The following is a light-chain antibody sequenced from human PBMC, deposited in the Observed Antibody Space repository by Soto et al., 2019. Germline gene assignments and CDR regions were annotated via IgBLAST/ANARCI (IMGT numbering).Light chain of an antibody. CDR2: EVS. V-gene: IGLV2-8*01. CDR1: SSDVGDYNY. J-gene: IGLJ2*01. Sequence: QSALPQPPSASGSPGQSVTISCTGTSSDVGDYNYVSWYQHHPGKAPKLMIYEVSKRPSGVPDRFSGSKSGNTASLTVSGLQAEDEADDYCSSYAGSNKFGLFGGGTKVTVL. CDR3: SSYAGSNKFGL.